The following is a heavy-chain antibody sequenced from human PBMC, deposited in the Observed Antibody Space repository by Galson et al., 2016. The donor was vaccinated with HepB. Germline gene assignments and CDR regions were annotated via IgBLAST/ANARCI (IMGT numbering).Heavy chain of an antibody. J-gene: IGHJ4*02. D-gene: IGHD3-10*01. CDR3: AKTSHYYGSGGYLSFFDF. CDR2: ISDSGGTT. V-gene: IGHV3-23*01. Sequence: SLRLSCAASGFTFRSYAMSWVRQAPGKGLEWVSLISDSGGTTYYADSVKGRFTITRDNSKNTLFLQMNSLRAEDTAVYYCAKTSHYYGSGGYLSFFDFWGQGTLVTVSS. CDR1: GFTFRSYA.